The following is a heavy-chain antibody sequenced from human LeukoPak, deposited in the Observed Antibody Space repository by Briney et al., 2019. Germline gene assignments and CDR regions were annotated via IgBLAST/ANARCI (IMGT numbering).Heavy chain of an antibody. J-gene: IGHJ5*02. CDR2: IYYSGST. Sequence: SETLSLTCTVSGGSISSYYWSWIRQPPGKGLGWIGYIYYSGSTNYNPSLKSRVTISVDTSKNQFSLKLSSVTAADTAVYYCARHHPLYYDFWSGYSNWFDPWGQGTLVTVSS. D-gene: IGHD3-3*01. V-gene: IGHV4-59*08. CDR3: ARHHPLYYDFWSGYSNWFDP. CDR1: GGSISSYY.